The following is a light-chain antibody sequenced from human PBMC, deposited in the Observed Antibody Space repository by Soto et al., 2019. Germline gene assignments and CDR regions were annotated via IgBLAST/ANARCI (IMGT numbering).Light chain of an antibody. CDR1: QSLSSIY. CDR2: GAS. V-gene: IGKV3-20*01. CDR3: QQYGSSPT. Sequence: EVVLTQSPVTLSLSSGERATLSCRASQSLSSIYLAWYQQKPGQAPRLLMYGASNRATGIPDRFSGSGSGTDFTLTISRLEPEDFAVYYCQQYGSSPTFGQGTRLEIK. J-gene: IGKJ5*01.